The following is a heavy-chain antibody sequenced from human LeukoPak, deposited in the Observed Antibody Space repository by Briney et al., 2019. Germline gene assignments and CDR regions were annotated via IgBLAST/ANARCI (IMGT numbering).Heavy chain of an antibody. J-gene: IGHJ4*02. CDR1: GFPFSTYA. V-gene: IGHV3-23*01. Sequence: GGSLRLSCAASGFPFSTYAMSWGRQAPGKGLEWVSSIRGSDGSTYYADSVKCRFAISRDNSKNTLYLQMNSLRAEDTAVYYCAKDVYGDYGGLDYWGQGTLVTVSS. CDR3: AKDVYGDYGGLDY. CDR2: IRGSDGST. D-gene: IGHD4-17*01.